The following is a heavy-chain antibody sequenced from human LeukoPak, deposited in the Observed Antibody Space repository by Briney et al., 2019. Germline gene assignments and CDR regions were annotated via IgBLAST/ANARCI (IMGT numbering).Heavy chain of an antibody. V-gene: IGHV3-15*01. J-gene: IGHJ4*02. D-gene: IGHD3-10*01. CDR1: GFTFTNAW. CDR2: IKSKADGETT. CDR3: TTDLGVNMIRGVLVY. Sequence: GGSLRLSCAASGFTFTNAWMTWVRHAPGKGLEWVGRIKSKADGETTDYAAPVKGRFTMSRDDSKATLYLFMNGLKAEDTAVYYCTTDLGVNMIRGVLVYWGQGALVNVSS.